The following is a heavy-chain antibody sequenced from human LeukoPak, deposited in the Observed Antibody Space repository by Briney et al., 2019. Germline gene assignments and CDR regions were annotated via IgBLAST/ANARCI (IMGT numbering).Heavy chain of an antibody. J-gene: IGHJ4*02. CDR3: AREPRRSVGPTGFDY. CDR2: IYTSGTT. Sequence: SETLSLTCTVSGASIGSGSYYWSWIRQPAGKGLEWIGRIYTSGTTNYNPSLNNRVTVSRDTSKNQFSLQLSSVTAADTALYFCAREPRRSVGPTGFDYWGQGTLVTVSS. D-gene: IGHD1-26*01. V-gene: IGHV4-61*02. CDR1: GASIGSGSYY.